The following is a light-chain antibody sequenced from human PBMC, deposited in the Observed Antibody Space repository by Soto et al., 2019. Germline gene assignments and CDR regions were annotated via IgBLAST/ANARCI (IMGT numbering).Light chain of an antibody. Sequence: IQVTQSPSSLSASVGDRVTITCRASQSISSWLAWYQQKPGKAPKLLIYKASNLESGVPSRFSGSGSGTEFTLTISSLQPDDFATYYCQQYNSYSWTFGQGTKVDIK. V-gene: IGKV1-5*03. CDR3: QQYNSYSWT. CDR1: QSISSW. CDR2: KAS. J-gene: IGKJ1*01.